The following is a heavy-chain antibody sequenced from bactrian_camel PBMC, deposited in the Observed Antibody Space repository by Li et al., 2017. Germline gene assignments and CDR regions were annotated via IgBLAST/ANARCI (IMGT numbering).Heavy chain of an antibody. V-gene: IGHV3S1*01. CDR1: EYPYMRHC. Sequence: HVQLVESGGGSVQAGGSLKLSCVVSEYPYMRHCLGWFRQVPGKEREGVAAIDTGDGTTYYLDSVKGRFTITRDKDKNALYLQMNSLRPGDTAMYYCAVRLNTGCPTFPRDFPYWGQGTQVTVS. CDR3: AVRLNTGCPTFPRDFPY. CDR2: IDTGDGTT. J-gene: IGHJ6*01. D-gene: IGHD5*01.